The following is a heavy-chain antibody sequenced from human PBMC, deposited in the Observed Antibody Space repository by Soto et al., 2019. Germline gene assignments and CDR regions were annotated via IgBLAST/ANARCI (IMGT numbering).Heavy chain of an antibody. CDR2: IWYDGSNK. D-gene: IGHD5-18*01. Sequence: QSGGSLRLSCAASGFTFSSYGMHWVRQAPGKGLEWVAVIWYDGSNKYYADSVKGRFTISRDNSKNTLYLQMNSLRAEDTAVYYCARDLLAGYSYGYGGYYYYGMDVWGQGTTVTAP. V-gene: IGHV3-33*01. CDR1: GFTFSSYG. CDR3: ARDLLAGYSYGYGGYYYYGMDV. J-gene: IGHJ6*02.